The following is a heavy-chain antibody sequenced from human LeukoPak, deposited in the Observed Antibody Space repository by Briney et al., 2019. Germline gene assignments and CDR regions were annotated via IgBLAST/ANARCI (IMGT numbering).Heavy chain of an antibody. J-gene: IGHJ6*02. V-gene: IGHV3-48*03. CDR1: GFTFSSYE. D-gene: IGHD6-13*01. Sequence: GGSPRLSCAASGFTFSSYEMNWVRQAPGKGLEWVSYISSSGSTIYYADSVKGRFTISRDNAKNSLYLQMNSLRAEDTAVYYCARDVSSSWYFNYGMDVWGQGTTVTVAS. CDR2: ISSSGSTI. CDR3: ARDVSSSWYFNYGMDV.